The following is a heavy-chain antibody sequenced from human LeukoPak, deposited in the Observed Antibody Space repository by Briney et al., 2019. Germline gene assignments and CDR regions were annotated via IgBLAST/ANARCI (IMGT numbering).Heavy chain of an antibody. CDR3: ARTRKPAAVDAFDI. J-gene: IGHJ3*02. CDR2: ISAYNGNT. V-gene: IGHV1-18*01. CDR1: GYTFTSYG. Sequence: ASVKVSCKASGYTFTSYGISWVRQAPGQGLEWMGWISAYNGNTNYAQKLQGRVTMTTDTSTSTAYMELRSLRSDDTVVYYCARTRKPAAVDAFDIWGQGTMVTVSS. D-gene: IGHD2-2*01.